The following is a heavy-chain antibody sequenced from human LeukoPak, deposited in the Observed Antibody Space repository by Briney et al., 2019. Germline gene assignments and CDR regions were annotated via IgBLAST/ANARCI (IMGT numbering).Heavy chain of an antibody. D-gene: IGHD2-2*01. CDR2: INPNSGGT. CDR1: GYTFTGYY. V-gene: IGHV1-2*02. J-gene: IGHJ4*02. Sequence: ASVKVSCKASGYTFTGYYMHWVRQAPGQGLEWMGWINPNSGGTNHAQKFQGRVTMTRDTSISTAYMELSRLRSDDTAVYYCARDLVVPAAIEGWTDYWGQGTLVTVSS. CDR3: ARDLVVPAAIEGWTDY.